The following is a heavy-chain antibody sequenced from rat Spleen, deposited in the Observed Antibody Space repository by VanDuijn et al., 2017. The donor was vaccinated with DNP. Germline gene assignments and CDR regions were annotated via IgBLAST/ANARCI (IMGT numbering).Heavy chain of an antibody. D-gene: IGHD1-12*02. CDR3: VRPDYYDGSYPHY. J-gene: IGHJ2*01. CDR1: GFTFSDYN. Sequence: EVQLVESGGGLVQPGGSLRLSCAASGFTFSDYNMAWVRQAPKKGLEWVASITSGGTSTYYPDSVKGRFTISRDNAKSTLYLQMDSLRSEDMATYYCVRPDYYDGSYPHYWGQGVMVTVSS. CDR2: ITSGGTST. V-gene: IGHV5-7*01.